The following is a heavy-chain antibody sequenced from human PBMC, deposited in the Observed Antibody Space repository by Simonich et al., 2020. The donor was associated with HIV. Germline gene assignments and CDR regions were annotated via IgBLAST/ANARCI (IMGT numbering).Heavy chain of an antibody. CDR3: ARNGFYYDSSGYCLFDY. CDR2: INHSGTT. CDR1: GGSFSDYY. V-gene: IGHV4-34*01. D-gene: IGHD3-22*01. Sequence: QVQLQQWGAGLLKPSETLSLSCAVYGGSFSDYYWSWIRQSPGKWLEWIGEINHSGTTNYNPSLKSRVTISVDTSKNQFSLKLSSVTVADTAVYYCARNGFYYDSSGYCLFDYWGQGTLVTVSS. J-gene: IGHJ4*02.